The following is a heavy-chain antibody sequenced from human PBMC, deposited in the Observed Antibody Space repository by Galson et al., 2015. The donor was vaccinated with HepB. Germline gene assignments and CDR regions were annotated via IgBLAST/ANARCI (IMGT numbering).Heavy chain of an antibody. CDR2: ISSNGGST. D-gene: IGHD7-27*01. CDR3: VNSATHWADYYYYYGMDV. CDR1: GFTFSSYA. V-gene: IGHV3-64D*09. J-gene: IGHJ6*02. Sequence: SLRLSCAASGFTFSSYAMHWVRQAPGKGLEYVSAISSNGGSTYYADSVKGRFTISRDNSKNTLYLQMSSLRAEDTAVYYCVNSATHWADYYYYYGMDVWGQGTTVTVSS.